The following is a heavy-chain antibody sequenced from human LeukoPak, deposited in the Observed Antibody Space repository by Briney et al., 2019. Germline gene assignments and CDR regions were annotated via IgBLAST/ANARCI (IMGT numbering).Heavy chain of an antibody. CDR3: AKDIGSIVGATDY. D-gene: IGHD1-26*01. CDR1: GFTFDDYA. Sequence: GGSLRLSCAASGFTFDDYAMHWVRQAPGNGLEWVSGISWNSGSIGYADSVKGRFTISRDNAKNSLYLQMNSLRAEDTALYYCAKDIGSIVGATDYWGRGTLVTVSS. J-gene: IGHJ4*02. V-gene: IGHV3-9*01. CDR2: ISWNSGSI.